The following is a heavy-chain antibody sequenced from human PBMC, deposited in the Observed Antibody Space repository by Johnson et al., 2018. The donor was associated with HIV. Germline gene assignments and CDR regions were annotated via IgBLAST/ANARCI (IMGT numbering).Heavy chain of an antibody. D-gene: IGHD2/OR15-2a*01. CDR3: ARAFDPRAFDI. CDR2: ISYDGTNK. Sequence: QVQLVESGGGLVQPGGSLRRSCAASGFTFSSYGMHWVRQAPGKGLAWVAIISYDGTNKYYADSVKGRFTISRDNSKNTLYLQMNSLRAEDTAVYYCARAFDPRAFDIWGQGTMVTVSS. J-gene: IGHJ3*02. V-gene: IGHV3-30*03. CDR1: GFTFSSYG.